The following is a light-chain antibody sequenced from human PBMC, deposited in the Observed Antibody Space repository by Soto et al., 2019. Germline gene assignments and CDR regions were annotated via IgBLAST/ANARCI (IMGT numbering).Light chain of an antibody. CDR2: GAS. CDR3: QQYGSSPFT. J-gene: IGKJ5*01. V-gene: IGKV3-20*01. Sequence: EIVLTQSPGTLSLSPGERATLSCRASQSVSSSYLAWYQQKPGQAPRLLIYGASSRATGIPDRFSGSGSGKDFTLTISRLEPEDFALYYCQQYGSSPFTFGQGTRLEI. CDR1: QSVSSSY.